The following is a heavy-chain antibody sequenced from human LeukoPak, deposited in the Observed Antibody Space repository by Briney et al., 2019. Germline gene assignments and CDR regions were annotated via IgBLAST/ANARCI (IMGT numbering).Heavy chain of an antibody. V-gene: IGHV4-59*01. Sequence: SETLSLTCTVSGGSISSYYWSWIRQPPGKGLEWIGYIYYSGSTNYNPSLKSRVTISVDTSKNQFSLKLSSVTAADTAVYYCARMYSSGWHFDLWGRGTLVTVSS. CDR1: GGSISSYY. CDR2: IYYSGST. D-gene: IGHD6-19*01. CDR3: ARMYSSGWHFDL. J-gene: IGHJ2*01.